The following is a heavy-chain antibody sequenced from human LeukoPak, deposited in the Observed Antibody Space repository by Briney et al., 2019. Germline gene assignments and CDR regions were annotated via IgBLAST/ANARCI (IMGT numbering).Heavy chain of an antibody. CDR1: GFTFSSYA. V-gene: IGHV3-30*04. CDR3: ARERIFGVVIYYYFDY. D-gene: IGHD3-3*01. Sequence: PGGSLRLSCAASGFTFSSYAVHWVRQAPGKGLEWVAVISYDGSNEYYADSVKGRFTISRDNSENTLYLQMNSLRAEDTAVYYCARERIFGVVIYYYFDYWGQGTLVTVSS. CDR2: ISYDGSNE. J-gene: IGHJ4*02.